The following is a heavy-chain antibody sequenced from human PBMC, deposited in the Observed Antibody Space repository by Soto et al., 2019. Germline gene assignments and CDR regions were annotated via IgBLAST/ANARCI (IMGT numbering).Heavy chain of an antibody. Sequence: QITLKESGPTLVKPTQTLTLTCTFSGFSLSTSGVGVGWIRQPPGKALEWLALIYWDDDKRYSPSLRSRLTITKDTSKNQVVLTMTNMDPVDTATYYCAHRQSIAAVGTDEQTRFDPWGQGTLVTVSS. CDR2: IYWDDDK. J-gene: IGHJ5*02. D-gene: IGHD6-13*01. CDR1: GFSLSTSGVG. CDR3: AHRQSIAAVGTDEQTRFDP. V-gene: IGHV2-5*02.